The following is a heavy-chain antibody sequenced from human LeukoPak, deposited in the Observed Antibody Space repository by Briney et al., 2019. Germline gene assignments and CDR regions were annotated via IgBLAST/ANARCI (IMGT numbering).Heavy chain of an antibody. V-gene: IGHV4-34*01. CDR1: GGSFSGYY. Sequence: SETLSLTCAVYGGSFSGYYWSWIRQPPGKGLKWIGEINHSGSTNYNPSLKGRVTISVDTSKNQFSLKLSSVTAADTAVYYCARDPGRGLRWSHFDYWGQGTLVTVSS. CDR2: INHSGST. J-gene: IGHJ4*02. CDR3: ARDPGRGLRWSHFDY. D-gene: IGHD4-23*01.